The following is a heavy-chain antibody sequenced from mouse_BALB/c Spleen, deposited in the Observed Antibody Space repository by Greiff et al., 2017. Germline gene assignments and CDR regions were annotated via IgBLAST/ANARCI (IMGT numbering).Heavy chain of an antibody. D-gene: IGHD2-3*01. CDR3: VRDKGWTAMDY. Sequence: VKLVESGPGLVAPSQSLSITCTVSGFSLTSYDISWIRQPPGKGLEWLGVIWTGGGTNYNSAFMSRLSISKDNSKSQVFLKMNSLQTDDTAIYYCVRDKGWTAMDYWGQGTSVTVSS. CDR1: GFSLTSYD. CDR2: IWTGGGT. V-gene: IGHV2-9-2*01. J-gene: IGHJ4*01.